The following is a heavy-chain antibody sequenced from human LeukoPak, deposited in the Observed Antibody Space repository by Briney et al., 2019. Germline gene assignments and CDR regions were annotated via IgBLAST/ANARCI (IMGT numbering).Heavy chain of an antibody. V-gene: IGHV3-21*01. D-gene: IGHD5-18*01. CDR2: ISSSSSYI. CDR3: ATAPLRHLTAMVDY. Sequence: PGGSLRLSCAASGFTFSSYSMNWVRQAPGKGLEWVSSISSSSSYIYYADSVEGRFTISRDNAKNSLYLQMDSLRAEDTAVYYCATAPLRHLTAMVDYWGQGTLVTVSS. CDR1: GFTFSSYS. J-gene: IGHJ4*02.